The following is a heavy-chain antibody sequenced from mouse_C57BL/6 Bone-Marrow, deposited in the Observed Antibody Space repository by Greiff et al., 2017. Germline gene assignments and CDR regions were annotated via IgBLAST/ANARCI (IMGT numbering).Heavy chain of an antibody. D-gene: IGHD2-1*01. J-gene: IGHJ2*01. CDR1: GFTFSDYY. CDR3: ARVFYYGSYDYFDY. CDR2: INYDGSST. Sequence: EVKLMESEGGLVQPGSSMKLSCTASGFTFSDYYMAWVRQVPEKGLEWVANINYDGSSTYYLDSLKSRFIISRDNEKNILYLQMRSLKSEDTATYYCARVFYYGSYDYFDYWGQGTTLTVAS. V-gene: IGHV5-16*01.